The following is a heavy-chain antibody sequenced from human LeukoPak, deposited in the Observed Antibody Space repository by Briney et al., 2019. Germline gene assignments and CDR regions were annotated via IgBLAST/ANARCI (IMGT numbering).Heavy chain of an antibody. CDR1: GGSISSYY. V-gene: IGHV4-59*08. J-gene: IGHJ4*02. CDR3: ARSTPPSGHDFDY. CDR2: IYYSGST. D-gene: IGHD2-15*01. Sequence: SETLSLTCTVSGGSISSYYWSWIRQPPGKGLEWIGYIYYSGSTNYNPSLKSRVTISVDTSKNQFSLKLSSVTAADTAVYYCARSTPPSGHDFDYWGQGTLVTVSS.